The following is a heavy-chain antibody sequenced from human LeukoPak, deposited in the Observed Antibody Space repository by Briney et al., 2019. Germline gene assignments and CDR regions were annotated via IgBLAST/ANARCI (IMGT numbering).Heavy chain of an antibody. Sequence: SETLSLTCTVSGGSISSSSYYWGWIRQPPGKGLEWIGSIYYSGSTYYNPSLKSRVTISVDTSKNQFSLKLSSVTAADTAVYYCARKRLLPSTVGMDVWGQGTTVTVSS. CDR1: GGSISSSSYY. V-gene: IGHV4-39*07. J-gene: IGHJ6*02. CDR2: IYYSGST. D-gene: IGHD3-22*01. CDR3: ARKRLLPSTVGMDV.